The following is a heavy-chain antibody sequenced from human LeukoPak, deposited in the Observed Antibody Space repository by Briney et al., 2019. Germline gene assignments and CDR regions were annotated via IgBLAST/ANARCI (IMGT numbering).Heavy chain of an antibody. D-gene: IGHD2-15*01. CDR1: GGSISSGGYS. CDR2: IYHSGST. V-gene: IGHV4-30-2*01. CDR3: AREGSAYGMDV. J-gene: IGHJ6*02. Sequence: SQTLSLTCAVSGGSISSGGYSWSWIRQPPGKGLEWIGYIYHSGSTYYNPSLKSRVTISLDTSKNQVSLNLSSVTAADTAVYYCAREGSAYGMDVWGQGTTVTVSS.